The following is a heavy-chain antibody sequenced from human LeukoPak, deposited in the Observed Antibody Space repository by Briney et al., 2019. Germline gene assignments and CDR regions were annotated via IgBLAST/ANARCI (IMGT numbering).Heavy chain of an antibody. CDR3: ARGPHSSSWYPYYYYYMDV. D-gene: IGHD6-13*01. J-gene: IGHJ6*03. CDR2: MNPNSGNT. Sequence: ASVKVSCKASGYTFTSYDINWVRQATGQGLEWMGWMNPNSGNTGYAQKFQGGVTMTRNTSISTAYMELSSLRSEDTAVYYCARGPHSSSWYPYYYYYMDVWGKGTTVTVSS. CDR1: GYTFTSYD. V-gene: IGHV1-8*01.